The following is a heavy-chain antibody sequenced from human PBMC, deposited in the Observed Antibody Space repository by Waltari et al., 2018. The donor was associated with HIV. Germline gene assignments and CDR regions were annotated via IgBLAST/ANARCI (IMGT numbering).Heavy chain of an antibody. CDR2: INPNKAGT. V-gene: IGHV1-2*06. J-gene: IGHJ6*02. D-gene: IGHD2-2*01. CDR1: GYSFIAYY. CDR3: ARVALPAAIHYGMDA. Sequence: QVQLVQSGAEMKKPGASVKVSCKASGYSFIAYYIHWVRQAPGLGLEWMGRINPNKAGTNYPQKFQGRVTMTRDTSINTVYMELIRLRPDDTAVYYCARVALPAAIHYGMDAWGQGTTVTVSS.